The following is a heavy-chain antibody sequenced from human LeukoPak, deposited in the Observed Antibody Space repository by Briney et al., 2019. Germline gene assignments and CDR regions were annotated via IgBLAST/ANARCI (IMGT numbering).Heavy chain of an antibody. CDR2: IRFDGTTK. Sequence: GGSLRLSCAASGFIFKNYGMHWVRQAPGKGLEWVAYIRFDGTTKDHADSVKGRFVISRDNSKNTLYLQMNSLRAEDTAVYYCAKDLGFEWLAVSGGDDIWGQGTMVTVSS. V-gene: IGHV3-30*02. CDR3: AKDLGFEWLAVSGGDDI. J-gene: IGHJ3*02. CDR1: GFIFKNYG. D-gene: IGHD6-19*01.